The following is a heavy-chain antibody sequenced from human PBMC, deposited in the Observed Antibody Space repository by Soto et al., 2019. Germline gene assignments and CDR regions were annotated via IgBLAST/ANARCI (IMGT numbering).Heavy chain of an antibody. J-gene: IGHJ5*02. D-gene: IGHD6-19*01. CDR2: ISAYNGNT. CDR3: ARALAVAATGWFDP. Sequence: ASVKVSCKASGYTLTSYGISWVRQAPGQGLEWMGWISAYNGNTNYAQKLQGRVTMTTDTSTSTAYMELRSLRSDDTAVYYCARALAVAATGWFDPWGQGTLVTVSS. V-gene: IGHV1-18*01. CDR1: GYTLTSYG.